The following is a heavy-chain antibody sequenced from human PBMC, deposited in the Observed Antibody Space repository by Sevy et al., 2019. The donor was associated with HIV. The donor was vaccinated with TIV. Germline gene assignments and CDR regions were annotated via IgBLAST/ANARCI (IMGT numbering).Heavy chain of an antibody. D-gene: IGHD3-10*01. Sequence: SESLSLTCTVSGGSIRRYYWSWIRQPPWKGLEWIGYIYNSGNTNYNPSLKSRVTISVDTSKNQFSLRLSSVTAADTAVYYCARVFTSEGAFDLWGQGTMVTVSS. V-gene: IGHV4-59*13. J-gene: IGHJ3*01. CDR1: GGSIRRYY. CDR3: ARVFTSEGAFDL. CDR2: IYNSGNT.